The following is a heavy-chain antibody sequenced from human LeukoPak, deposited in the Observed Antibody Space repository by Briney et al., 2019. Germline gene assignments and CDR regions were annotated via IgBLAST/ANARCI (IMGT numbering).Heavy chain of an antibody. J-gene: IGHJ6*03. CDR3: ASGSTSCYNAQKKCYYYYMDV. CDR2: INPNSGGT. CDR1: GYTFTGYY. Sequence: ASVRVSCKASGYTFTGYYMHWVRQAPGQGLEWMGWINPNSGGTNYAQKFQGRVTMTRDTSISTAYMELSRLRSDDTAVYYCASGSTSCYNAQKKCYYYYMDVWGKGTTVTVSS. V-gene: IGHV1-2*02. D-gene: IGHD2-2*02.